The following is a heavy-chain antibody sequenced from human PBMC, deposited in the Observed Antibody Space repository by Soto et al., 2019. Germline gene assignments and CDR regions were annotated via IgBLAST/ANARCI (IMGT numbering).Heavy chain of an antibody. V-gene: IGHV4-30-4*01. J-gene: IGHJ3*02. CDR1: GGSFSSGDYY. CDR2: IYYSGST. CDR3: ARVLAYDAFDI. Sequence: QVQLQESGPGLVKPSQTLSLTCTVSGGSFSSGDYYWSWIRQPPGKGLEWIGYIYYSGSTYYNPSLKSRVTISVDTSKNQFSLKLSSMTAADTAMYYCARVLAYDAFDIWGQGTMVTVSS.